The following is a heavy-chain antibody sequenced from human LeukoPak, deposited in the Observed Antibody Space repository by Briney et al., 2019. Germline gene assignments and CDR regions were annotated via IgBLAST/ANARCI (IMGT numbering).Heavy chain of an antibody. CDR2: IYSGGST. Sequence: GSLRLSCAASGFTVSSNYMSWVRQAPGKGLEWVSVIYSGGSTYYADSVKGRFTISRDNSKNTLYLQMNSLRAEDTAVYYCARFLAGYYYYGMDVWGQGTTVTVSS. CDR3: ARFLAGYYYYGMDV. CDR1: GFTVSSNY. J-gene: IGHJ6*02. V-gene: IGHV3-66*01.